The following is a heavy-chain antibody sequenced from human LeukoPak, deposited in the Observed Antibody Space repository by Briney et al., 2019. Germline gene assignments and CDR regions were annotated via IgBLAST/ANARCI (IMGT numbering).Heavy chain of an antibody. CDR1: GYTFTSYY. V-gene: IGHV1-46*03. D-gene: IGHD1-1*01. Sequence: ASVKVSCKASGYTFTSYYMHWVRQAPGQGLEWMGRINPSGGSTSYAQKFQGRVTMTRDTSTSTVYMELSSLRSEDTAVYYCARDWTTGTILDYWGQGTLVTVSS. CDR3: ARDWTTGTILDY. CDR2: INPSGGST. J-gene: IGHJ4*02.